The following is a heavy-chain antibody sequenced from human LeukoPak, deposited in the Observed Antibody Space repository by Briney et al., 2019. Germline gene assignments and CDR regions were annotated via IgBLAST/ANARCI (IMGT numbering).Heavy chain of an antibody. CDR2: ISAYNGNT. CDR1: GYTFTGYY. CDR3: ARRGYGDYVLDY. Sequence: ASVKVSCKASGYTFTGYYMHWVRQAPGQGLEWMGWISAYNGNTNYAQKLQGRVTMTTDTSTSTAYMELRSLRSDDTAVYYCARRGYGDYVLDYWGQGTLVTVSS. V-gene: IGHV1-18*04. D-gene: IGHD4-17*01. J-gene: IGHJ4*02.